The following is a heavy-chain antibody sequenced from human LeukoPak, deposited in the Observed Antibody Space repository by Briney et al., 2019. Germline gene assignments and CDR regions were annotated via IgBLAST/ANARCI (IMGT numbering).Heavy chain of an antibody. CDR3: SRDGHRRYYYDSGSYPSGDY. J-gene: IGHJ4*02. V-gene: IGHV1-18*04. Sequence: ASVKVSRKASGYTFTGYYMHWVRQAPGQGLEWMGWISAYNGNTKYASKFQGRVTMTTDTSTTTAYMELRSLKSDDTAVYYRSRDGHRRYYYDSGSYPSGDYWAQGTLVTVSS. D-gene: IGHD3-10*01. CDR1: GYTFTGYY. CDR2: ISAYNGNT.